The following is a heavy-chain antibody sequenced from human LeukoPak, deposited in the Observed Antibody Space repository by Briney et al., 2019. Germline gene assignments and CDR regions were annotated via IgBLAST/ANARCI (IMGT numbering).Heavy chain of an antibody. Sequence: PGVSLRLSCEASGFTFSNYAMNWVGQAPGKGPEWVAVVWCDEINKYYADCVMGRFTISRDNTKNTLYLQMNSRRAESTAVYCCARDIHAFDIWGQGTMVTVSS. CDR3: ARDIHAFDI. V-gene: IGHV3-33*01. CDR1: GFTFSNYA. D-gene: IGHD2-21*01. J-gene: IGHJ3*02. CDR2: VWCDEINK.